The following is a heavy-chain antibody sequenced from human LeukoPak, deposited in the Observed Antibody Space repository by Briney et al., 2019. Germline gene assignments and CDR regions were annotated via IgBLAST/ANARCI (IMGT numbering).Heavy chain of an antibody. V-gene: IGHV3-23*01. CDR3: AKDTSRLYYYYGMDV. Sequence: GGSLRLSWAASGFTFSSYSMSWVRQAPGKGLEWVSAISGSGGSTYYPDSVKGRFTISRDTSKNTLYLQMTSLRAEETAVYYCAKDTSRLYYYYGMDVWGEETTVTVSS. CDR1: GFTFSSYS. D-gene: IGHD1-26*01. J-gene: IGHJ6*01. CDR2: ISGSGGST.